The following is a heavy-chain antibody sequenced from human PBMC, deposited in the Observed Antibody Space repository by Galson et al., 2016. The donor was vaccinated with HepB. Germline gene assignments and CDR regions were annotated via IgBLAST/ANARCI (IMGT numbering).Heavy chain of an antibody. J-gene: IGHJ4*02. V-gene: IGHV3-30*04. Sequence: SLRLSCAASGFTFNSHAMYWVRQAPGNGLEWVTLISYNGGYRNYVDSVKGRFSISRDNSRDTLYLEMNSLRIEDTAVYYCARGNHKYSSSSLDYWGQGSLVTVSS. CDR3: ARGNHKYSSSSLDY. CDR1: GFTFNSHA. CDR2: ISYNGGYR. D-gene: IGHD6-6*01.